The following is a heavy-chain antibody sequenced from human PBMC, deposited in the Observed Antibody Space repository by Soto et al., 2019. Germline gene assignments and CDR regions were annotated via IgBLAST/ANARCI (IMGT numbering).Heavy chain of an antibody. Sequence: GGSLRLSCAASGFTFSSYSMNWVRQAPGKGLEWVSSISSSSSYIYYADSVKGRFTISGDNAKNSLYLQMNSLRAEDTAVYYCARDYYGDYPFDYWGQGTLVTVSS. V-gene: IGHV3-21*01. CDR3: ARDYYGDYPFDY. J-gene: IGHJ4*02. CDR2: ISSSSSYI. D-gene: IGHD4-17*01. CDR1: GFTFSSYS.